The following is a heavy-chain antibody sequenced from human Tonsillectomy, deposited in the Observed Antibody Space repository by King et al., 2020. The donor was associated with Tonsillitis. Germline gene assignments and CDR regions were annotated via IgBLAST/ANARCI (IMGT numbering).Heavy chain of an antibody. CDR1: GDSISSYY. Sequence: VQLQESGPGLVKPSETLSLTCTVSGDSISSYYWSWIRHPSGKGLECIVRIYSGGSTNYNPSLKSRVSISVDTSKNQFSLELSSGTAADTAVYSCAGESTVHLGGIIGHWYFDLWGRGTLVTVSS. J-gene: IGHJ2*01. CDR3: AGESTVHLGGIIGHWYFDL. D-gene: IGHD3-10*01. V-gene: IGHV4-4*07. CDR2: IYSGGST.